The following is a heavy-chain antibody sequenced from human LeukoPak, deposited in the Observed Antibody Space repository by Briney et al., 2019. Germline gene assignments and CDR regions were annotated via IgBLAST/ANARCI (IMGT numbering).Heavy chain of an antibody. D-gene: IGHD3-22*01. Sequence: GASVKVSCKASGGTFSSYAISWVRQAPGQGLEWMGGIIPIFGTANYAQKFQGRVTITADESTSTAYMELSSLRSEDTAVYYCARGFSGYYDSSGYRFDYWGQGTLVTVSS. J-gene: IGHJ4*02. V-gene: IGHV1-69*13. CDR2: IIPIFGTA. CDR1: GGTFSSYA. CDR3: ARGFSGYYDSSGYRFDY.